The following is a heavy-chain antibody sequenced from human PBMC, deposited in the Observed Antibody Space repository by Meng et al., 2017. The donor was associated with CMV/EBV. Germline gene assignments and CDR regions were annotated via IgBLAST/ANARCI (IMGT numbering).Heavy chain of an antibody. CDR1: GGSISSRSYY. Sequence: GSLRLSCTVSGGSISSRSYYWGWSRPPPGKGLEWIGSIYYSGSTYYNPSLKGRVTISVDTSKNQFSLKLSSVTAADTAVYYCARRPSIAARPWPFDIWGQGTMVTVSS. D-gene: IGHD6-6*01. V-gene: IGHV4-39*01. CDR2: IYYSGST. CDR3: ARRPSIAARPWPFDI. J-gene: IGHJ3*02.